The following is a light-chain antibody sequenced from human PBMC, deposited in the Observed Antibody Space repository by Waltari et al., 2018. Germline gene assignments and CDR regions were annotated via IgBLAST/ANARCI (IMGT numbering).Light chain of an antibody. J-gene: IGKJ2*01. CDR2: WAS. Sequence: DIVMTQSPDSLTVSLGERATINSQSSQSVFDNSGNNNSLAWYQQKPGQPPNLLISWASARESGVPDRFSGSGSGVDFTLTISSLRAEDVAVYYCQQYFSTPFTFGQGTRLDIK. V-gene: IGKV4-1*01. CDR3: QQYFSTPFT. CDR1: QSVFDNSGNNNS.